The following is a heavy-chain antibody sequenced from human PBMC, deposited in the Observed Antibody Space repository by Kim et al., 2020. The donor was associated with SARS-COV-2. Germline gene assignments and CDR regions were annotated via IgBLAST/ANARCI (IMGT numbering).Heavy chain of an antibody. CDR3: ASLDYGDRADAFDI. CDR1: GFTFSSYA. V-gene: IGHV3-30-3*01. CDR2: ISYDGSNK. Sequence: GGSLRLSCAASGFTFSSYAMHWVRQAPGKGLEWVAVISYDGSNKYYADSVKGRFTISRDNSKNTLYLQMNSLRAEDTAVYYCASLDYGDRADAFDIWGQGTMVTVSS. J-gene: IGHJ3*02. D-gene: IGHD4-17*01.